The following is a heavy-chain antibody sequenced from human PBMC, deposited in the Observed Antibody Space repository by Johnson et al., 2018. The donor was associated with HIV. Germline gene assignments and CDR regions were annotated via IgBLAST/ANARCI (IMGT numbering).Heavy chain of an antibody. Sequence: VQVVESGGGLVKPGKSLRLSCEASGFNFNHAWMSWVRQAPGKGLEWVGRIISERDGGTTDYSAPVTDRFTISRDDSTNTLSLQMNSLKIEDTAVSSCATDLFSPILEDDAFDTWGQGTMVTVSS. J-gene: IGHJ3*02. CDR1: GFNFNHAW. V-gene: IGHV3-15*01. CDR2: IISERDGGTT. CDR3: ATDLFSPILEDDAFDT.